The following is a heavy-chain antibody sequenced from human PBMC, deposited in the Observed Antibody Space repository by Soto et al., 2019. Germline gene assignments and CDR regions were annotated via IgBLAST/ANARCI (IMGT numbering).Heavy chain of an antibody. CDR3: VSQRTSVLTQAYFDY. Sequence: SETLSLTCTVSGGPVSNSNYYWGWIRQSPGKGLEWIGSVYYRGRSYSKSSAKSRVTISVDTSKNQFSLNLNSVTASDTAVYYCVSQRTSVLTQAYFDYWGPGALVTVSS. J-gene: IGHJ4*02. V-gene: IGHV4-39*01. CDR2: VYYRGRS. CDR1: GGPVSNSNYY. D-gene: IGHD2-8*01.